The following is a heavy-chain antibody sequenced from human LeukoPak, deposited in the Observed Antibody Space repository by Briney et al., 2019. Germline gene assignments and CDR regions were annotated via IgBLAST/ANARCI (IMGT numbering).Heavy chain of an antibody. CDR3: ARARESMATAGSYFDY. D-gene: IGHD6-13*01. Sequence: SETLSLTSAVSGGSISSGDYSWSWIRQPPGNGLEWIGYIYHTGNTNYNPSLKSRVTISVARSKNQFSLRLSSVTAADTAVYYCARARESMATAGSYFDYWGQGTLVTVSS. J-gene: IGHJ4*02. CDR1: GGSISSGDYS. V-gene: IGHV4-30-2*01. CDR2: IYHTGNT.